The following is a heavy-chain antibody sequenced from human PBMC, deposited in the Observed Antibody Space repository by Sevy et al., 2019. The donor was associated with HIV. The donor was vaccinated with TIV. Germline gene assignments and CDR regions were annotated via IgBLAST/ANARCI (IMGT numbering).Heavy chain of an antibody. CDR2: IYYSGST. J-gene: IGHJ3*02. V-gene: IGHV4-59*01. CDR1: GGSISSYY. CDR3: ATSSTWIQLWLAAFDI. D-gene: IGHD5-18*01. Sequence: SETLSLTCTVSGGSISSYYWSWIRQPPGKGLEWIGYIYYSGSTNYNPSLKSRVTISVDTSKNQFSLKLSSVTAADTAVYYCATSSTWIQLWLAAFDIWGHGTMVTVSS.